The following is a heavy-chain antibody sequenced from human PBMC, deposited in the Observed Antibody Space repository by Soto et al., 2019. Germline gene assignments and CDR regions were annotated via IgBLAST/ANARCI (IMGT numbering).Heavy chain of an antibody. D-gene: IGHD1-1*01. J-gene: IGHJ4*02. CDR2: ISAHNGIT. V-gene: IGHV1-18*01. CDR1: GYTFTSDG. Sequence: AAVKVSCKASGYTFTSDGITWVRQAPGQGLEWMGWISAHNGITDYAQKLQGRVIVTRDTSTSTAYMELRSLRSDDTAVYYCARGRYGDYWGQGALVTVSS. CDR3: ARGRYGDY.